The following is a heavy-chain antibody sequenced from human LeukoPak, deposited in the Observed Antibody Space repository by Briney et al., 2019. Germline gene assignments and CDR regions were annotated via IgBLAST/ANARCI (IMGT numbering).Heavy chain of an antibody. V-gene: IGHV3-30*04. CDR2: ISYDGSNK. Sequence: GGSLRLSRSASGFTFSSYAMHWVRQAPGKGLEWVAVISYDGSNKYYADSVKGRFTISRDNSKNTLYLQMNSLRAEDTAVYYCAKVWDSSGWYGEFDYWGQGTLVTVSS. D-gene: IGHD6-19*01. J-gene: IGHJ4*02. CDR3: AKVWDSSGWYGEFDY. CDR1: GFTFSSYA.